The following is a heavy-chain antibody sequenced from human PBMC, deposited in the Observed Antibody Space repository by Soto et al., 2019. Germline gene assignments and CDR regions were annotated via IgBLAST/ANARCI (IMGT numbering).Heavy chain of an antibody. CDR2: LHSGGDT. V-gene: IGHV3-53*04. Sequence: EVQLVESGGGLVQPGGSLRLSCAASGIPVSSNYMTWVRQAPGKGLEWVSVLHSGGDTYYANSVKGRFTISRHDSTNTLFFQMNRLTPEDTAVYYCARDGPYYYASRMDVWGQGTTVTVSS. D-gene: IGHD3-10*01. CDR1: GIPVSSNY. CDR3: ARDGPYYYASRMDV. J-gene: IGHJ6*02.